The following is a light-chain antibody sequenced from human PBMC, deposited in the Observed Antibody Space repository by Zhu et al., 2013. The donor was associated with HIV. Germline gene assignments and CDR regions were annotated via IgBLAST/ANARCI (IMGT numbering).Light chain of an antibody. CDR3: QQYHDWPPWT. V-gene: IGKV3-15*01. Sequence: EVLMTQSPATLALSPGERATLSCRASQSVRSYLAWYQQKVGQAPRLLIYDASTRATGTPARFSGSGSGTEFTLTIRSLQSEDFAIYYCQQYHDWPPWTFGQGTKVEIK. J-gene: IGKJ1*01. CDR2: DAS. CDR1: QSVRSY.